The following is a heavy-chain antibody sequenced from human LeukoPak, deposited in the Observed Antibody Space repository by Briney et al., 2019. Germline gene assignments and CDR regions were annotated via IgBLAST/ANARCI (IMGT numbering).Heavy chain of an antibody. D-gene: IGHD3-9*01. V-gene: IGHV1-2*02. CDR2: INPNSGGT. CDR3: AREGRVYYDILTGYYSAFDY. J-gene: IGHJ4*02. CDR1: GYTFTGYY. Sequence: ASVKVSCKASGYTFTGYYMHWVRQAPGQGLGWMGWINPNSGGTNYAQKFQGRVTMTRDTSISTAYMELSRLRSDDTAVYYCAREGRVYYDILTGYYSAFDYWGQGTLVTVSS.